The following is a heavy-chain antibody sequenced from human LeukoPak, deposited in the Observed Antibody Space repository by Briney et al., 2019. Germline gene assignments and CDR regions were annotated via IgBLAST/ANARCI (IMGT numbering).Heavy chain of an antibody. J-gene: IGHJ4*02. D-gene: IGHD4-17*01. V-gene: IGHV1-2*02. Sequence: ASVKVSCKTSGYSFTNYGITWVRQAPGQGLEWMGWINPNSGGTNYAQKFQGRVTMTRDTSISTAYMELSRLRSDDTAVYYCARVGDDYGDYVLDYWGQGTLVTVSS. CDR3: ARVGDDYGDYVLDY. CDR1: GYSFTNYG. CDR2: INPNSGGT.